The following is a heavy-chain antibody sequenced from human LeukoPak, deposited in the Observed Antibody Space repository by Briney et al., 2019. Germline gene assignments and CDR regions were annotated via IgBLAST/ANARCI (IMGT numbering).Heavy chain of an antibody. Sequence: GGSLRLSCAASGFTFISYAMSWVRQAPGRGLEWVSGIRGSGSSTYYADSVKGRFTISRDNSKNTLYLQMNSLRADDTAVYYCAKGGGYCTSTSCYLYYYYMEVWGKGTTVTVSS. D-gene: IGHD2-2*01. V-gene: IGHV3-23*01. CDR1: GFTFISYA. CDR2: IRGSGSST. CDR3: AKGGGYCTSTSCYLYYYYMEV. J-gene: IGHJ6*03.